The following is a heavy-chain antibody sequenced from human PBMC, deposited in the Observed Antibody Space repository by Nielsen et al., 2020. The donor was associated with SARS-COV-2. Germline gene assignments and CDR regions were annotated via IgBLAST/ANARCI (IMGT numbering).Heavy chain of an antibody. CDR1: GGSISSDGSC. V-gene: IGHV4-31*03. CDR3: AREKGYYDSLFYYGLDV. Sequence: SETLSLTCTVSGGSISSDGSCWSWIRQHPGKGLEWIGYIYHTGSTHYNPSLKSRVIMSVDTSKNQFSLNLTSVTAADTAVYYCAREKGYYDSLFYYGLDVWGPGTPVTVSS. CDR2: IYHTGST. D-gene: IGHD3-22*01. J-gene: IGHJ6*02.